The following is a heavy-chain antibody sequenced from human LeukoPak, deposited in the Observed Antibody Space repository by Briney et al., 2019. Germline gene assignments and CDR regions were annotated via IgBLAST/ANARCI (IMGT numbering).Heavy chain of an antibody. V-gene: IGHV3-30*03. Sequence: GGSLRLSCAASGFTFSSYGMHWVRQAPGKGLEWVAVISYDGSNKYYADSVKGRFTISRDNSKNTLYLQMNSLRAEDTAVYYCASFPYYYDSSDTIIDYRGQGTLVTVSS. D-gene: IGHD3-22*01. J-gene: IGHJ4*02. CDR2: ISYDGSNK. CDR1: GFTFSSYG. CDR3: ASFPYYYDSSDTIIDY.